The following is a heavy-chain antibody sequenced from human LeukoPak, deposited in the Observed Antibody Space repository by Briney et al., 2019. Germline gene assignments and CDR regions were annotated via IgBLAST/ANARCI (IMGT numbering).Heavy chain of an antibody. J-gene: IGHJ3*02. Sequence: PGGSLRLSCAASGFTFSTNSINWVRQAPGKGLEWVSYINSISGTISYADSVKGRFTISRDSVKNLLHLQMNSLRDEDTSVYYCARDKSYAFDIWGQGTVVTVSS. V-gene: IGHV3-48*02. CDR1: GFTFSTNS. CDR2: INSISGTI. CDR3: ARDKSYAFDI.